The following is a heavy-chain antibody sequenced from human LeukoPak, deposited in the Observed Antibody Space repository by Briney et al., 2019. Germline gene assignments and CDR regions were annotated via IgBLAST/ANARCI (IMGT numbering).Heavy chain of an antibody. J-gene: IGHJ4*02. CDR1: GGTFSSYA. D-gene: IGHD1-1*01. Sequence: SVKVSCKASGGTFSSYAISWVRQAPGQGLEWMGGIIPIFGTANYAQKFQGRVTITADESTSTACMELSSLRSEDTAVYYCARDSWAVGTTGTFWAGYFDYWGQGTLVTVSS. CDR3: ARDSWAVGTTGTFWAGYFDY. V-gene: IGHV1-69*13. CDR2: IIPIFGTA.